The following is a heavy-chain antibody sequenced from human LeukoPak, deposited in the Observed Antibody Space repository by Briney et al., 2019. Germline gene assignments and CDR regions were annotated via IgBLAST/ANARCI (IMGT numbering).Heavy chain of an antibody. Sequence: SETLSLTCTVSGGSISSYYWSWIRQPPGKGLEWIGYIYYSGSTNYNPSLKSRVTISVDTSKNQFSLKLSSVTAADTAVYYCARQFSYYYDSSGYYGYYFDYWGQGTLVTVSS. J-gene: IGHJ4*02. CDR3: ARQFSYYYDSSGYYGYYFDY. D-gene: IGHD3-22*01. CDR1: GGSISSYY. CDR2: IYYSGST. V-gene: IGHV4-59*08.